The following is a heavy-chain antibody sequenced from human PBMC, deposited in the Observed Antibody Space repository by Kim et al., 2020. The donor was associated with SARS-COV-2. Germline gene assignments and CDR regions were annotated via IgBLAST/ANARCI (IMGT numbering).Heavy chain of an antibody. V-gene: IGHV4-39*01. CDR1: RGSIRSGSYY. J-gene: IGHJ4*02. CDR3: AGQVVELQFGELPNY. Sequence: SETLSLTCTVSRGSIRSGSYYWGWIRQPPGKGLEWIGSIYYSGSTYYNPSLKSRVTISVDTSKNQFSLKLTSVTAADTAVYYCAGQVVELQFGELPNYWGQGTLVTVSS. CDR2: IYYSGST. D-gene: IGHD3-10*01.